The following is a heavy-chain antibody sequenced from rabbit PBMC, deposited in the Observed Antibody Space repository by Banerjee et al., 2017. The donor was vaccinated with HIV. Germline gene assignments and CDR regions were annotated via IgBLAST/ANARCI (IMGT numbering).Heavy chain of an antibody. D-gene: IGHD1-1*01. CDR1: GFSFSHKYV. CDR3: ARDLASVIGWNFSL. Sequence: QEQLEESGGDLVKPEGSLTLTCTASGFSFSHKYVMCWVRQAPGKGLEWIGCINTSSGNTGYASWAKGRFTISKPSSTTVTLQMTSLTAADTATYFCARDLASVIGWNFSLWGQGTLVTVS. CDR2: INTSSGNT. V-gene: IGHV1S45*01. J-gene: IGHJ4*01.